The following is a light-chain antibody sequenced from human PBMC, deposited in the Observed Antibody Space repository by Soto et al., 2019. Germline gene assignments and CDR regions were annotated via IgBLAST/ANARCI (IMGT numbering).Light chain of an antibody. CDR1: QGISNW. J-gene: IGKJ2*01. CDR3: QQAYRLPVT. V-gene: IGKV1-12*01. Sequence: DIQLTQSPSSVSASVGDRVTLTCRASQGISNWLAWYQQKPGKAPKLLISAASTLQGGVPSRFSGSFSGTDFTLTITSLQAEDFATYFCQQAYRLPVTFGQGNKLEIK. CDR2: AAS.